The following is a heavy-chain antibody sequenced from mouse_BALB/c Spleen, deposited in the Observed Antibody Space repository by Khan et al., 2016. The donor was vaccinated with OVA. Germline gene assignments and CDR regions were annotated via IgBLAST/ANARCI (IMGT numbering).Heavy chain of an antibody. CDR2: INTYTGEP. Sequence: QIQLVQSGPELKKPGETVKISCKASGYTFTNYGMNWVKQAPGKGLKWMGWINTYTGEPTYVADFKGRFAFSLETSASTAYLQINTLKNEDTATYFCARVGYSGTMDYWGQGTSGTGSS. V-gene: IGHV9-3-1*01. CDR3: ARVGYSGTMDY. CDR1: GYTFTNYG. J-gene: IGHJ4*01.